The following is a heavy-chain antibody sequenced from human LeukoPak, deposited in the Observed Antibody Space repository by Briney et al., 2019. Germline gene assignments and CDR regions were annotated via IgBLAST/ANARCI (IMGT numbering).Heavy chain of an antibody. CDR2: IHRSGST. CDR3: ARGGFLVQNHFDP. V-gene: IGHV4-61*02. J-gene: IGHJ5*02. D-gene: IGHD3-3*01. CDR1: GGSISSGSYY. Sequence: PSETLSLTCTVSGGSISSGSYYWSWIRQPAGKGLEWIGRIHRSGSTAYNPSVKSRVTISVDTSKNQFSLKLNSVTAADTAVYYRARGGFLVQNHFDPWGQGTLVTVSS.